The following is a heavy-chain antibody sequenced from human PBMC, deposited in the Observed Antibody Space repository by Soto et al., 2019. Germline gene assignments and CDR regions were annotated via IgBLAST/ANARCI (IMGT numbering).Heavy chain of an antibody. CDR3: ARDQLQKYYYYGMDV. CDR2: INAGNGNT. D-gene: IGHD2-2*01. Sequence: QVQLVQSGAEVKKPGASVKVSCKASGYTFTSYAMHWVRQAPRQRLEWMGWINAGNGNTKYSQKFQGRVTITRDTSASTAYMELSSLRSEDTAVYYCARDQLQKYYYYGMDVWGQGTTVTVSS. CDR1: GYTFTSYA. J-gene: IGHJ6*02. V-gene: IGHV1-3*01.